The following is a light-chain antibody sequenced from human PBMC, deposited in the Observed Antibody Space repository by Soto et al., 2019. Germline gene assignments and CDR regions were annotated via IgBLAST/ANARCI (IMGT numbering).Light chain of an antibody. CDR3: SSHAGRNTVL. CDR2: EVS. J-gene: IGLJ2*01. CDR1: GGYNY. Sequence: QSVLTQPPSASGSPGQSVTISCTGTGGYNYVSWYQQHPGKAPKPLIYEVSKRPSGVPDRFSGSKSGNTAALTVSGLQAEDEADYYCSSHAGRNTVLFGGGTKVTVL. V-gene: IGLV2-8*01.